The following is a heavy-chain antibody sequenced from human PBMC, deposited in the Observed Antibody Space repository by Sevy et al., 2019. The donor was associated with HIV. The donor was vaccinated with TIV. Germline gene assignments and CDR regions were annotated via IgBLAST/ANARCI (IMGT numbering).Heavy chain of an antibody. J-gene: IGHJ4*02. CDR2: ISGSGYST. V-gene: IGHV3-23*01. D-gene: IGHD2-21*02. CDR1: GFTFSNYG. CDR3: AKHIAYCGGDCYPPLYYFDY. Sequence: GGSLRLSCAASGFTFSNYGMSWVRQAPGEGLKWVSAISGSGYSTYYADSVKGRFTISRDKSKNTLYLQINSLRAGDTALYYCAKHIAYCGGDCYPPLYYFDYWGLGTLVTASS.